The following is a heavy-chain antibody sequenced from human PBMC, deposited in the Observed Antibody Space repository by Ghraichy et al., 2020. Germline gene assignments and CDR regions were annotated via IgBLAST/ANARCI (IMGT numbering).Heavy chain of an antibody. CDR1: GFTFSSYW. D-gene: IGHD6-13*01. Sequence: LSLTCAASGFTFSSYWMSWVRQAPGKGLEWVANIKQDGSEKYYVDSVKGRFTISRDNAKNSLYLQMNSLRAEDTAVYYCARDYSSSWYLSRYFDYWGQGTLVTVSS. CDR2: IKQDGSEK. V-gene: IGHV3-7*01. CDR3: ARDYSSSWYLSRYFDY. J-gene: IGHJ4*02.